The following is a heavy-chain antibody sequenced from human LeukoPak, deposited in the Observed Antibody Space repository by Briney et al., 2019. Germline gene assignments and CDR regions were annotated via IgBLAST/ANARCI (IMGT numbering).Heavy chain of an antibody. CDR2: IFYSGST. J-gene: IGHJ4*02. CDR3: ARWGSLSGTYYYFDY. CDR1: GGSISSYY. Sequence: PSETLSLTCTVSGGSISSYYWSWIRQPPGKGLEWIGYIFYSGSTNYNPSLKSRVTISVDTSKNQFSLKLSSVIAADTAVYYCARWGSLSGTYYYFDYWGQGTLVTVSS. V-gene: IGHV4-59*01. D-gene: IGHD1-26*01.